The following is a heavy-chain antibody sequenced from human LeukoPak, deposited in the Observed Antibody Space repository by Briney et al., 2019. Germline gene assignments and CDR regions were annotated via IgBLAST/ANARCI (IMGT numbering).Heavy chain of an antibody. CDR3: ARVEVVPAAIFDY. D-gene: IGHD2-2*01. Sequence: ASVKVSCKASGYTFTSYDINWVRQATGQGLEWMGWMNPNSGNTGYAQKFQGRVTMTRNTSISTAYMELSSLRSEDTAVYYCARVEVVPAAIFDYWGQGILVTVSS. V-gene: IGHV1-8*01. J-gene: IGHJ4*02. CDR1: GYTFTSYD. CDR2: MNPNSGNT.